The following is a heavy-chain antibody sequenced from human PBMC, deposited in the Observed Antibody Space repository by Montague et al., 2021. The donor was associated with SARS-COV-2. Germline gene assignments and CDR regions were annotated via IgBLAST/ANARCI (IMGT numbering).Heavy chain of an antibody. Sequence: CAISGVSVSSTAAAWNWIRQSPSRGLEWLGRTYYRSEWHTDYAVAVECRLAIDADTSKNQFSLQLHSVTPEDSAVYYCASGWTLFDWGQGTLVTVSS. D-gene: IGHD6-19*01. CDR3: ASGWTLFD. CDR1: GVSVSSTAAA. V-gene: IGHV6-1*01. CDR2: TYYRSEWHT. J-gene: IGHJ4*02.